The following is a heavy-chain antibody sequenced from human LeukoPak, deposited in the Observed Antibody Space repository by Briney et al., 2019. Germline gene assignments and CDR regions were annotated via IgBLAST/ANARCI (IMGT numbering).Heavy chain of an antibody. Sequence: GGSLRLSCAASGFTFSDYDMHWVRQATGKGLEWVSAIGTAGDTYYTGSVKGRFTISRENAKNSLYLQMNSLTAGDTAVYYCARVAKERVGGVYYFDYWGQGTLVTVSS. CDR1: GFTFSDYD. D-gene: IGHD1-1*01. CDR3: ARVAKERVGGVYYFDY. V-gene: IGHV3-13*01. CDR2: IGTAGDT. J-gene: IGHJ4*02.